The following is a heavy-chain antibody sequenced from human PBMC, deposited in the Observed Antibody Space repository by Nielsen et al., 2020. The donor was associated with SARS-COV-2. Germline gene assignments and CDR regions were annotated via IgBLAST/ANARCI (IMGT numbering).Heavy chain of an antibody. V-gene: IGHV3-48*01. Sequence: GESLKISCAASRFTFSSYSMNWVRQAPGKGLEWVSYISSSSSTIYYADSVKGRFTISRDNAKNSLYLQMNSLRAEDTAVYYCARGVPVTMIVVVITTRGYYFDYWGQGTLVTVSS. CDR1: RFTFSSYS. CDR2: ISSSSSTI. CDR3: ARGVPVTMIVVVITTRGYYFDY. D-gene: IGHD3-22*01. J-gene: IGHJ4*02.